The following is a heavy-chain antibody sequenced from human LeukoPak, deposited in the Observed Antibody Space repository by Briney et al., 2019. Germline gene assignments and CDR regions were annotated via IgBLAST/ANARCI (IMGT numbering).Heavy chain of an antibody. CDR1: GFTLSRYW. V-gene: IGHV3-7*01. CDR2: INQYGSEK. CDR3: ARDGELIWFGDRDYYYMDV. D-gene: IGHD3-10*01. J-gene: IGHJ6*03. Sequence: PGGSLRLSCAASGFTLSRYWMSWVRQAPGKGLEWVASINQYGSEKKYVDSVKGRFTIYRDNAKNSLDLEMNSLRAEDTAVYYCARDGELIWFGDRDYYYMDVWGKGTTVTVSS.